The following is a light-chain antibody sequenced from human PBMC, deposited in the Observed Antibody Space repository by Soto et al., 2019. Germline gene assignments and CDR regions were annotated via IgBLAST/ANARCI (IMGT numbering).Light chain of an antibody. J-gene: IGKJ3*01. V-gene: IGKV3-20*01. CDR2: AAS. Sequence: EIVLMQSPGTLSLSPGERATLSCRASQSVSSAYLAWYQQKPGQPPRLLTYAASSRATGIPDRFSGSGSGTDFTLTISRLEPEDFAVYYCQQYGSSPFTFGPGTKVDIK. CDR3: QQYGSSPFT. CDR1: QSVSSAY.